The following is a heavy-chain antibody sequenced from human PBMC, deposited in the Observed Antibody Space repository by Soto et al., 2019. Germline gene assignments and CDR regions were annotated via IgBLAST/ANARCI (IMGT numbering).Heavy chain of an antibody. D-gene: IGHD1-26*01. J-gene: IGHJ3*02. CDR2: IKQDGSEK. Sequence: EVQLVESGGGLVQPGGSLRLSCAASGFTFSSYWMSWVRQAPGKGLEWVANIKQDGSEKYYVDSVKGRFTISRDNAKNSLYLQMNSLRAEDTAVYYCARVGDKWELKFAFDIWGQGTMVTVSS. CDR1: GFTFSSYW. V-gene: IGHV3-7*01. CDR3: ARVGDKWELKFAFDI.